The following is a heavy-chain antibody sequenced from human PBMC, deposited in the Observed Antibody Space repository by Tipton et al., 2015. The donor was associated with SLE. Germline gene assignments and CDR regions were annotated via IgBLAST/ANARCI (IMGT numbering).Heavy chain of an antibody. V-gene: IGHV3-30*02. CDR1: GFTFTGYG. Sequence: SLRLSCETSGFTFTGYGMHWVRQAPGKGLEWVAFIRYDGSKDYYADSVRGRFTISRDNSKNTLYLQMNSLRPEDTAVFYCAKDHPGYYDFWRGDSTYGMDVWGQGTTVTVSS. D-gene: IGHD3-3*01. J-gene: IGHJ6*02. CDR2: IRYDGSKD. CDR3: AKDHPGYYDFWRGDSTYGMDV.